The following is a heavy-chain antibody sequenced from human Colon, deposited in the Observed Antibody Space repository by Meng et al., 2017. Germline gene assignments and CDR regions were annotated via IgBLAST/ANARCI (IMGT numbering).Heavy chain of an antibody. V-gene: IGHV4-61*02. CDR3: ARESQDYYDSSGDFYFFYFDY. Sequence: LRLSCSVSGGSLTTDAYYWNWVRQPAGRGLEWIGRVFASGSTTYNRSLERRATISLDTSKSQFSLKLTSVTAADTAVYYCARESQDYYDSSGDFYFFYFDYWGQGRLVTVS. D-gene: IGHD3-22*01. J-gene: IGHJ4*02. CDR1: GGSLTTDAYY. CDR2: VFASGST.